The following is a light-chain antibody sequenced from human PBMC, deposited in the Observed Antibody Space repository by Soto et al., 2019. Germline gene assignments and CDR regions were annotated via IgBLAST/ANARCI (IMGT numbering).Light chain of an antibody. Sequence: AIQLTQSPSSLSASVGDRVTITCRASQDIRGALAWYQQKPGKPPKLLIFDVSSLQSGVPSRFSGSGYGTDFTLTISSLQPEDFATYYCPQFNTYSISFGQGTRLEIK. CDR2: DVS. CDR3: PQFNTYSIS. CDR1: QDIRGA. V-gene: IGKV1-13*02. J-gene: IGKJ5*01.